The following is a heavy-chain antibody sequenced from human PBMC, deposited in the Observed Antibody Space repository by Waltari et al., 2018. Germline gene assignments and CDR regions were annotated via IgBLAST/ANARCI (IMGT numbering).Heavy chain of an antibody. CDR2: IIPIFGTA. CDR1: GGTVSSYA. V-gene: IGHV1-69*12. CDR3: ARGEMDIVVVPAAMGAFDI. D-gene: IGHD2-2*03. Sequence: QVQLVQSGAEVKKHGSSVKVSCKASGGTVSSYAISWVRQAPGQGLEWMGGIIPIFGTANYAQKFQGRVTITADESTSTAYMELSSLRSEDTAVYYCARGEMDIVVVPAAMGAFDIWGQGTMVTVSS. J-gene: IGHJ3*02.